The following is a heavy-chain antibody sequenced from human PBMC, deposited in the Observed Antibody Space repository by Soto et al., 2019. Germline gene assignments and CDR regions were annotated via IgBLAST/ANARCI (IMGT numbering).Heavy chain of an antibody. Sequence: KTSETLSLTCTVSGGSISSSSYYWGWIRQPPGKGLEWIGSIYYSGSTYYNPSLKSRVTISVDTSKNQFSLKLSSVTAADTAVYYCARHFKALPAVPYYFDYWGQGTLVTVSS. V-gene: IGHV4-39*01. CDR1: GGSISSSSYY. J-gene: IGHJ4*02. CDR2: IYYSGST. CDR3: ARHFKALPAVPYYFDY. D-gene: IGHD2-2*01.